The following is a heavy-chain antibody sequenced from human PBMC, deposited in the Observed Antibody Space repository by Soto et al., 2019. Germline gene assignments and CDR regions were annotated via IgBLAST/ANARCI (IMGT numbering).Heavy chain of an antibody. Sequence: ASVKVSCKASGYTFTSYGISWVRQAPGQGLEWMGWISAYNGNTNYAQKLQGRVTMTTDTSTSTAYMELRSLRSDDTAVYYCARGHSAAPHWNWLSVGGAFDIWGQGTMVTVSS. V-gene: IGHV1-18*01. CDR2: ISAYNGNT. J-gene: IGHJ3*02. D-gene: IGHD1-7*01. CDR3: ARGHSAAPHWNWLSVGGAFDI. CDR1: GYTFTSYG.